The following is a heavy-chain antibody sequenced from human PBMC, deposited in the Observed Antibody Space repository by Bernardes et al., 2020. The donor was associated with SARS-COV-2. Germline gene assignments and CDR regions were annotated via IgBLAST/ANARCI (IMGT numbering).Heavy chain of an antibody. Sequence: SETLSLTCSVSVVSIRSSSHYWAWIRQPPGKGLEWIGTAYYGGTTYYNPSLKSRVTISMDTSKNQLSLKLSSVTAADKAVYYCARQMRTVAEDLAVVVPSYIDLWGRGTLVTVSS. J-gene: IGHJ2*01. CDR1: VVSIRSSSHY. D-gene: IGHD2-15*01. V-gene: IGHV4-39*01. CDR3: ARQMRTVAEDLAVVVPSYIDL. CDR2: AYYGGTT.